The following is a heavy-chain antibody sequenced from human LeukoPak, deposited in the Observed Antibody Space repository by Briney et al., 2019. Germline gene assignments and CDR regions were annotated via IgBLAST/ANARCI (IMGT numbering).Heavy chain of an antibody. D-gene: IGHD4-17*01. J-gene: IGHJ4*02. CDR2: IRGSDGST. Sequence: GGSLRLSCAASGFPFSTYAMSWVRQAPGKGLEWVSSIRGSDGSTYYADSVKGRFAISRDNSKNTLYLQMNSLRAEDTAVYYCAKDVYGDYGGLDYWGQGALVTVSS. CDR1: GFPFSTYA. CDR3: AKDVYGDYGGLDY. V-gene: IGHV3-23*01.